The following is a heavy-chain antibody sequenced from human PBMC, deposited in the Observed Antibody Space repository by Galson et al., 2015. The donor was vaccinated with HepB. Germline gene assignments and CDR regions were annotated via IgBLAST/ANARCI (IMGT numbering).Heavy chain of an antibody. CDR2: IYYSGST. J-gene: IGHJ3*02. D-gene: IGHD6-19*01. Sequence: SEPLSLTCTVSGGSISSSSYYWGWIRQPPGKGLEWIGSIYYSGSTYYNPSLKSRVTISVDTSKNQFSLKLSSVTAADTAVYYCAREVVGGSGWYGAFDIWGQGTMVTVSS. V-gene: IGHV4-39*01. CDR1: GGSISSSSYY. CDR3: AREVVGGSGWYGAFDI.